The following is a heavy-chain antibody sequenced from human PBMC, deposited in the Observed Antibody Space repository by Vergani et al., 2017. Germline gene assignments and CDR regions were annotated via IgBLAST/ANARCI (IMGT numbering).Heavy chain of an antibody. Sequence: EVQLVQSGAEVKKPGESLKISCKGSRNSFINYWIGWVRQMPGKGLEWMGIIYLGDSDTRYSPSFQGQVTISADKSISTAYLQWSSLKASDTAMYYCARNYYGSGTDYSWFDPWGQGTLVTVSS. D-gene: IGHD3-10*01. J-gene: IGHJ5*02. CDR1: RNSFINYW. CDR3: ARNYYGSGTDYSWFDP. V-gene: IGHV5-51*01. CDR2: IYLGDSDT.